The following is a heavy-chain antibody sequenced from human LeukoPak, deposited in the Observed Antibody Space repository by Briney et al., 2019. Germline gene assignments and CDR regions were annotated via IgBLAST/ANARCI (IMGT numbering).Heavy chain of an antibody. CDR2: IRSKAYGGTT. V-gene: IGHV3-49*04. D-gene: IGHD6-19*01. Sequence: GGSLRLSCAASGFTFSSYAMSWVRQAPGKGLEWVGFIRSKAYGGTTEYAASVKGRFTISRDDSKSIAYLQMNSLKTEDTAVYYCTRRSRREWLAYYFDYWGQGTLVTVSS. J-gene: IGHJ4*02. CDR3: TRRSRREWLAYYFDY. CDR1: GFTFSSYA.